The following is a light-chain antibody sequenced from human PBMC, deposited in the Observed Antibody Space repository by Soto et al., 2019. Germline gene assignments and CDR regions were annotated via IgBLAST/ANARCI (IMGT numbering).Light chain of an antibody. J-gene: IGKJ1*01. CDR3: QQSYSTPQT. CDR1: ESIRNY. Sequence: DIQMTQSPSSLSASVGDRVTITCRASESIRNYLNWYRQKPADAPKLVIYAASTLQPGVPSRFSGSGSGTDFTLTISSLQPEDFATYYCQQSYSTPQTFGQGTKVEIK. CDR2: AAS. V-gene: IGKV1-39*01.